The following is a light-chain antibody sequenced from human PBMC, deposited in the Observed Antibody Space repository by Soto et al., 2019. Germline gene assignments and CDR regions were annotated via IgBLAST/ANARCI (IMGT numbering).Light chain of an antibody. J-gene: IGKJ1*01. CDR2: GAS. CDR1: QSVSSSF. V-gene: IGKV3-20*01. CDR3: QQYGDSPWT. Sequence: EVVLTQSPGTLSLSPGDRATLSCRASQSVSSSFLAWYLQRPGQAPRLLIYGASSRATGIPDRFSGGGSETDFTLTISRLEPEDSAVYYCQQYGDSPWTFGHGTKVEIE.